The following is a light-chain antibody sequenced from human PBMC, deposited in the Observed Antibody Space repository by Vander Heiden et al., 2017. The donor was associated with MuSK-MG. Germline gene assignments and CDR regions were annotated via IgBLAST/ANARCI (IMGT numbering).Light chain of an antibody. CDR2: AAS. Sequence: DIQMTQSPSSLSASVGDRVTITCRASQSISSYLNWYQQKPGKAPKLLIYAASSLQSGVPSRFSGSGSGTDFTLTISSLQPEDFATYYCQQSYSNLLNVGRGTKVEIK. V-gene: IGKV1-39*01. CDR3: QQSYSNLLN. J-gene: IGKJ4*01. CDR1: QSISSY.